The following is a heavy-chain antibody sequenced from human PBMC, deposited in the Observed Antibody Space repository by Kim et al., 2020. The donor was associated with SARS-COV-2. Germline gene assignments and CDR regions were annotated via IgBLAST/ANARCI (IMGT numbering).Heavy chain of an antibody. CDR1: GFTFSSYS. D-gene: IGHD6-19*01. CDR2: ISSSSYI. Sequence: GGSLRLSCAASGFTFSSYSMNWVRQAPGKGLEWVSSISSSSYIYYADSVKGRFTISRDNAKNSLYLQMNSLRAEDTAVYYCACIAVAGAFDYWGQGTLVTVSS. CDR3: ACIAVAGAFDY. J-gene: IGHJ4*02. V-gene: IGHV3-21*01.